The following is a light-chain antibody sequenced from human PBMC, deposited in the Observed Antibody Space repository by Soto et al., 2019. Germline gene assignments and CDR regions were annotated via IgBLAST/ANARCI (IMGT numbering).Light chain of an antibody. CDR1: QGIGVY. J-gene: IGKJ4*01. CDR2: AAS. CDR3: QNDSCAPLT. V-gene: IGKV1-27*01. Sequence: DIQMTQSPSSLSASLGDRVTITCRASQGIGVYLACFQQKPGNVAKLLIYAASTLQSGVPSRIRGSGSGTAFTLTISSRQTEDVATYYCQNDSCAPLTFGGGTKVEIK.